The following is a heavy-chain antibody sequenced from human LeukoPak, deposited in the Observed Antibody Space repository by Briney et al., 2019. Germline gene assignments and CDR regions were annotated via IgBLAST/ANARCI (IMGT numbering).Heavy chain of an antibody. Sequence: PGGSLRLSCAASGFAFSSYYMNWVRQAPGRGPEGVSLISTTSTSIYYADSVRGRITVSRDNAKNSLYLQMNSLRAEDTAVYYCARGVGATHFDCWGQGTLVTVST. CDR2: ISTTSTSI. J-gene: IGHJ4*02. CDR3: ARGVGATHFDC. V-gene: IGHV3-21*05. D-gene: IGHD1-26*01. CDR1: GFAFSSYY.